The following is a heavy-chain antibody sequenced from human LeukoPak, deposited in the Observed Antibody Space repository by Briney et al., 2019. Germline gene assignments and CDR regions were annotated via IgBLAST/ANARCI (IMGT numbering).Heavy chain of an antibody. J-gene: IGHJ2*01. Sequence: SVKVSCKASGGTFSSYAISWVRQAPGQGLEWMGGIIPIFGTANYAQKFQGRVTITADKSTSTAYMELSSLRSEDTAVYYCARDSSGYYGPKRYFDLWGRGTLVTVSS. D-gene: IGHD3-22*01. CDR3: ARDSSGYYGPKRYFDL. CDR1: GGTFSSYA. CDR2: IIPIFGTA. V-gene: IGHV1-69*06.